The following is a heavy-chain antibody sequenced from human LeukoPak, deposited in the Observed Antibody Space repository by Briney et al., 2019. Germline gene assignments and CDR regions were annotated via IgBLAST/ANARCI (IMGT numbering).Heavy chain of an antibody. V-gene: IGHV3-21*01. CDR2: ISSSSSYI. CDR3: ASNGEVGATTPFA. Sequence: GGSLRLSCAASGFTFSSYSMNWVRQAPGKGLEWVSSISSSSSYIYYADSVKGRFTISRDNAKNSLYLQMNSLRAEDTAVYYCASNGEVGATTPFAWGQGTLVTVSS. CDR1: GFTFSSYS. J-gene: IGHJ5*02. D-gene: IGHD1-26*01.